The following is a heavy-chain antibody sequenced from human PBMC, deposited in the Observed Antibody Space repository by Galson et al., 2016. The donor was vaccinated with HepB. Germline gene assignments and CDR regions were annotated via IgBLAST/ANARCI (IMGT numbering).Heavy chain of an antibody. Sequence: SLRLSCAASGFTFSSYAMNWVRQAPGKGLEWVSGISGSGGSTYYADSVKGRFTISRDNSKNTLYLQMNSLRAEDTAVYYCAKDEMATVRLGFDYWGQRTLVTVSS. CDR3: AKDEMATVRLGFDY. CDR2: ISGSGGST. V-gene: IGHV3-23*01. D-gene: IGHD5-24*01. CDR1: GFTFSSYA. J-gene: IGHJ4*02.